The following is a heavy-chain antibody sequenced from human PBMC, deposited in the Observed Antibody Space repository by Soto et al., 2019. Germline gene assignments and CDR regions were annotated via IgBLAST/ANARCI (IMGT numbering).Heavy chain of an antibody. CDR3: TRGHYNNFL. D-gene: IGHD4-4*01. J-gene: IGHJ4*02. CDR1: AFTSGSRFSDFW. V-gene: IGHV3-7*01. CDR2: IKPDGSET. Sequence: WGSLRLSCAASAFTSGSRFSDFWMTWVRQGPGKGLEWVASIKPDGSETYYVDSVKGRFTISRDNAKSSLSLQMNSLRAEDTAVYYCTRGHYNNFLGGEGTLVTVSS.